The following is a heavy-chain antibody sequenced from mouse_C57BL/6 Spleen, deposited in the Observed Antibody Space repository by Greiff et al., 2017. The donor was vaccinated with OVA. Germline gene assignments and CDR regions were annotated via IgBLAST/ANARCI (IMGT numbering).Heavy chain of an antibody. CDR2: ISSGGSYT. D-gene: IGHD1-1*01. V-gene: IGHV5-6*02. CDR1: GFTFSSYG. J-gene: IGHJ1*03. CDR3: ARHYYGSSFDV. Sequence: DVKLVESGGDLVKPGGSLKLSCAASGFTFSSYGMSWVRQTPDKRLEWVATISSGGSYTYYPDSVKGRCTISRDNTKNTLYLQMSSLKSEDTAMYYCARHYYGSSFDVWGTGTTVTVSS.